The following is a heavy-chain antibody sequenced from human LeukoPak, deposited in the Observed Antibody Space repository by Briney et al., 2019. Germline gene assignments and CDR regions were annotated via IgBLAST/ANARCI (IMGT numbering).Heavy chain of an antibody. D-gene: IGHD2-8*01. CDR2: ISFDGSNK. Sequence: QPGRSLRLSCAASRFTFSTFGMHWVGQAPGKGLEWVAVISFDGSNKYYADPVKGRFTISRDNAKNTLYLQMNSLRADDTAVYYCSRGGVAGGFDLWGQGAMVTVSS. CDR1: RFTFSTFG. CDR3: SRGGVAGGFDL. V-gene: IGHV3-30*03. J-gene: IGHJ3*01.